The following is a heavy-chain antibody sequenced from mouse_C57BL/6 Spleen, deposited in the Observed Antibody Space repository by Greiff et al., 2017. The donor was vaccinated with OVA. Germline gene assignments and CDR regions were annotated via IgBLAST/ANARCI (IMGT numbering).Heavy chain of an antibody. Sequence: VKLQQSGAELVRPGASVKLSCKASGYTFTDYYINWVKQRPGQGLEWIARIYPGSGNTYYNEKFKGKATLTAEKSSSTAYMQLSSLTSEDSAVYFCARHGLLFDYWGQGTTLTVSS. CDR3: ARHGLLFDY. J-gene: IGHJ2*01. CDR1: GYTFTDYY. V-gene: IGHV1-76*01. D-gene: IGHD2-10*01. CDR2: IYPGSGNT.